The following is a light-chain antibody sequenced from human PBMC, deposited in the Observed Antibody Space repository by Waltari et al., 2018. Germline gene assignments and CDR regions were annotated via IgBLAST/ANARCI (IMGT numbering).Light chain of an antibody. V-gene: IGKV1-6*01. Sequence: AIQMTQSPSFLSASLGDRVTITCRASQGIRTDVGWYQYKSGKAPKLLIYGSSNLQAGVPSRFSGSGSGTDFTLTISSLQPEDFATYYCLQDYLYPLTLGGGTVVEV. CDR1: QGIRTD. J-gene: IGKJ4*01. CDR2: GSS. CDR3: LQDYLYPLT.